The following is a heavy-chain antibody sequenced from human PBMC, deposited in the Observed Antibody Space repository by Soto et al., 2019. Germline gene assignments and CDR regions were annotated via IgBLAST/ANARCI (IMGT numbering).Heavy chain of an antibody. CDR2: ISYDGTNK. Sequence: GGSLRLSCAASGFTFSSYTMHWIRQAPGKGLEWVAVISYDGTNKYYADSVKGRFTISRDNSKNTLYLHMNSLRAEDTAMYYCARDIMNIVATPLDYWGQGTLVTVSS. CDR3: ARDIMNIVATPLDY. V-gene: IGHV3-30-3*01. CDR1: GFTFSSYT. J-gene: IGHJ4*02. D-gene: IGHD5-12*01.